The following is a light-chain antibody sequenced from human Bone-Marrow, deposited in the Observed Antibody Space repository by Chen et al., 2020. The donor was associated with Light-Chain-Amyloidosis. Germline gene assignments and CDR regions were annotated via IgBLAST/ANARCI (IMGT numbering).Light chain of an antibody. Sequence: SYELTQPPSVSVSPGQTARITCSGEDLPTKYAYWYQQKPGQAPLLVIHRDTERPSGSSERFSDSSSGTTATLTISGVQAEDEADYHCPSADSSGTYEVIFGGGTKLTVL. CDR1: DLPTKY. CDR2: RDT. CDR3: PSADSSGTYEVI. V-gene: IGLV3-25*03. J-gene: IGLJ2*01.